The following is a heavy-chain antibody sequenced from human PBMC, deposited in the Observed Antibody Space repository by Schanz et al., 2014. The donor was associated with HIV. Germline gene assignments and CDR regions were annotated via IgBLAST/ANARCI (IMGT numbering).Heavy chain of an antibody. D-gene: IGHD3-3*01. CDR2: SSHDGSVK. J-gene: IGHJ4*02. V-gene: IGHV3-30*18. Sequence: QVHLVESGGGVVQPGRSLRLSCVGSGFIFSNYGIHWVRQAPGKGLEWEADSSHDGSVKFYGDSVKGRFTISRDTFKNTVYLQMNSLRSEDTAVYYCAKASESIFGVEGLDFWGQGTLVIVSS. CDR1: GFIFSNYG. CDR3: AKASESIFGVEGLDF.